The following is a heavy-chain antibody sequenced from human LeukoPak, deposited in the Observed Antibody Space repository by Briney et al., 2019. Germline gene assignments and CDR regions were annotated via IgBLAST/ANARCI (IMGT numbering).Heavy chain of an antibody. Sequence: ASVKVSCKASGGTFSSYAISWVRQAPGQGLEWMGGIIPIFGTANYAQKFQGRVTITTDESTSTAYMELSSLRSEDTAVYYCARNSPRAAAGPFFDYWGQGTLVTVSS. V-gene: IGHV1-69*05. CDR3: ARNSPRAAAGPFFDY. D-gene: IGHD6-13*01. CDR1: GGTFSSYA. CDR2: IIPIFGTA. J-gene: IGHJ4*02.